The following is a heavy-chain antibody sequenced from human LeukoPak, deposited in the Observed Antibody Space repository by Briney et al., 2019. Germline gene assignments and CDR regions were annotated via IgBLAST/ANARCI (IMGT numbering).Heavy chain of an antibody. CDR3: ARQNIAAAGDIDY. V-gene: IGHV1-69*06. CDR2: IIPIFGTA. CDR1: GGTFSSYA. D-gene: IGHD6-13*01. J-gene: IGHJ4*01. Sequence: SVKVSCKASGGTFSSYAISWVRQAPGQGLEWMGGIIPIFGTANYAQKFQGRVTITADKSTSTDYMELSSLRSEDTAVYYCARQNIAAAGDIDYWGHGTLVTVSS.